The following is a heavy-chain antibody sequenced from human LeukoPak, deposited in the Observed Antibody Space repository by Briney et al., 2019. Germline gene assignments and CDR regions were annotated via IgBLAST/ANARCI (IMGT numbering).Heavy chain of an antibody. J-gene: IGHJ4*02. Sequence: PGGSLRLSCAASGFTFSSYWMHWVRQAPGKGLVWVSRINSDGSSTSYADSVKGRFTISRDNAKNTLYLQMNSLRAEDTAVYYCAREVPIVVALGYFDYWGQGTLVTVSS. CDR2: INSDGSST. V-gene: IGHV3-74*01. CDR1: GFTFSSYW. CDR3: AREVPIVVALGYFDY. D-gene: IGHD2-21*01.